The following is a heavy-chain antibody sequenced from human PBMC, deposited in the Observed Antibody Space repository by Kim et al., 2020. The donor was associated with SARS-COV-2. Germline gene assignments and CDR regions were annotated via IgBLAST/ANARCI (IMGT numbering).Heavy chain of an antibody. D-gene: IGHD3-9*01. V-gene: IGHV4-31*03. J-gene: IGHJ2*01. CDR2: IYYSGST. Sequence: SETLSLTCTVSGGSISSGGYYWSWIRQHPGKGLEWIGYIYYSGSTYYNPSLKSRVTISVDTSKNQFSLKLSSVTAADTAVYYCARDRAPPLRCFDWTQYWYFYLWGRGTLVTVSS. CDR3: ARDRAPPLRCFDWTQYWYFYL. CDR1: GGSISSGGYY.